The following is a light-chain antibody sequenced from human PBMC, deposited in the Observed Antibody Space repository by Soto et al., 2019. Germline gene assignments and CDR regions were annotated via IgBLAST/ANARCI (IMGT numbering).Light chain of an antibody. CDR1: QNLGTLY. V-gene: IGKV3-20*01. Sequence: EIVLTQSPGTLSLSPGERGTLSCRASQNLGTLYLAWFQQKSGQAPRLLIYSASRRATGIPDRFSGSGSGTDFTLTISRLEPEDFGVYYCQQYESSLTFGGGTKVDIK. CDR3: QQYESSLT. CDR2: SAS. J-gene: IGKJ4*01.